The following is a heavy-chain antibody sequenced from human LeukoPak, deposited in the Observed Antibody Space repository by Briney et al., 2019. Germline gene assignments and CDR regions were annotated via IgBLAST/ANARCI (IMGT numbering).Heavy chain of an antibody. Sequence: GGPLRLSCAASGFPFSNYAMNWGRQAPGKGLEWVSSISESGDKTDYADSVRGRFTISRDNSQNTLYLQMNSLRVEDTALYYCAKQWVDCWGQGTLVTVSS. CDR3: AKQWVDC. CDR2: ISESGDKT. J-gene: IGHJ4*02. CDR1: GFPFSNYA. V-gene: IGHV3-23*01. D-gene: IGHD1-26*01.